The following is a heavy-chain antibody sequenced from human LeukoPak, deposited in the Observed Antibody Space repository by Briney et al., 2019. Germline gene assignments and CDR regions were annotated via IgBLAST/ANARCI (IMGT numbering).Heavy chain of an antibody. CDR1: GGSISSYY. CDR2: IYYSGST. CDR3: ARGTMIVVVTSHYYMDV. Sequence: SETLSLTCTVSGGSISSYYWSWIRQPPGKGLEWIGYIYYSGSTNYNPSLKSRVTISVDTSKNQFSLKLSSVTAADTAVYYCARGTMIVVVTSHYYMDVWGKGTTVTVSS. J-gene: IGHJ6*03. D-gene: IGHD3-22*01. V-gene: IGHV4-59*01.